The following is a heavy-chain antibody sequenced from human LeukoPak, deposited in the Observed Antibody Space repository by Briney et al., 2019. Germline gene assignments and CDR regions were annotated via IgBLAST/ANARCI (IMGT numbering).Heavy chain of an antibody. CDR2: MNPDSGNT. Sequence: GSVKVSCQASGYPFPIYDINWVRPAAGQGLEWMGWMNPDSGNTDLAQKFQGRVTMTRNTSISTAYMELSSLTSEDTAVYYCAVHLPGDYLDPWGQGTLVTVSS. J-gene: IGHJ5*02. CDR1: GYPFPIYD. CDR3: AVHLPGDYLDP. V-gene: IGHV1-8*01. D-gene: IGHD4-17*01.